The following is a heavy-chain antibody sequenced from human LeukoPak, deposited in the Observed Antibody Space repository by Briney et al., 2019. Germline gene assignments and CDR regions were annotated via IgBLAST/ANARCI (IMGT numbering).Heavy chain of an antibody. CDR3: ARESGPGGAFDI. J-gene: IGHJ3*02. CDR1: GGTFSSYA. CDR2: IIPIFGTA. V-gene: IGHV1-69*13. Sequence: GASVKVSCKASGGTFSSYAISWVRQAPGQGLEWMGGIIPIFGTANYAQKFQGRVTITADESTSTAYMELSSLRSEDTAVYYWARESGPGGAFDIWGQGTMVTVSS. D-gene: IGHD3-10*01.